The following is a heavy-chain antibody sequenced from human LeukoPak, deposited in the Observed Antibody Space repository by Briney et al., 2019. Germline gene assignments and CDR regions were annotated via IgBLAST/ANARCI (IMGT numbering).Heavy chain of an antibody. CDR1: GDSISNDNYY. Sequence: PSETLSLTCSVSGDSISNDNYYWSWIRQHPGKGLEWIGYIYYSGSTYYTPSLKSRVTISVDTSKNQFSLKLSSVTAADTAVYYCARTYFFDYWGQGTLVTVSS. CDR2: IYYSGST. J-gene: IGHJ4*02. CDR3: ARTYFFDY. V-gene: IGHV4-31*03.